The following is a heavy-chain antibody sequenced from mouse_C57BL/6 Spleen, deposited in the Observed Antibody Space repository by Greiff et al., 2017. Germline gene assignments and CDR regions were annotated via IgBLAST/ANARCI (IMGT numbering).Heavy chain of an antibody. CDR1: GYTFTSYG. CDR2: IYPRSGNT. V-gene: IGHV1-81*01. D-gene: IGHD1-1*01. Sequence: QVQLQQSGAELARPGASVKLSCKASGYTFTSYGISWVKQRTGQGLEWIGEIYPRSGNTSYNEKFKGKATLTADKSSSPAYMELRSLTSEDSAVYFCARGGYGSSYVWYFDVWGTGTTVTVSS. CDR3: ARGGYGSSYVWYFDV. J-gene: IGHJ1*03.